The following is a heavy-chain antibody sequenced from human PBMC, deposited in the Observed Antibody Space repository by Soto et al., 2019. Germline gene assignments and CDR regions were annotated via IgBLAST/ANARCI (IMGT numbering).Heavy chain of an antibody. V-gene: IGHV4-31*03. D-gene: IGHD5-18*01. CDR1: GGSIRSGGYY. Sequence: PSETLSLTCTVSGGSIRSGGYYWSWVRQNPRRGLEWIGNIYYSGNTYYNPSLKSRLTISVDTSKNQFSLNLSSVTAADTAVYYCARDRLTATAGTARQYFGLDVWGQGTKVTVSS. J-gene: IGHJ6*02. CDR3: ARDRLTATAGTARQYFGLDV. CDR2: IYYSGNT.